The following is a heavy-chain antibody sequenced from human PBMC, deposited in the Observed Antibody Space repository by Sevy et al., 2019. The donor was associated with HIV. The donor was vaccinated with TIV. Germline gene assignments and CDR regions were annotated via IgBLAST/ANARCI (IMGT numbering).Heavy chain of an antibody. J-gene: IGHJ4*02. CDR1: GYTFTSYA. V-gene: IGHV1-3*01. D-gene: IGHD6-19*01. CDR3: ARADSSGWYYFDY. Sequence: ASVKVSCKASGYTFTSYAMHWVRQAPGQRLEWMGWINAGNGNTKYSQKFQGRVTITRDTSASTAYMELSSLRSEDTAVYYCARADSSGWYYFDYWGQRTLVTVSS. CDR2: INAGNGNT.